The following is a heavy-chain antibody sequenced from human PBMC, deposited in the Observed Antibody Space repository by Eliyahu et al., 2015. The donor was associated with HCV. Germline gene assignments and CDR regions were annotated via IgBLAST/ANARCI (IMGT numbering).Heavy chain of an antibody. CDR1: GFXFTNXA. V-gene: IGHV1-3*04. CDR3: ARGHWNEGGASYYFDY. Sequence: QVQLVQSGAEVKESGASVKLSCKXSGFXFTNXAXQWVRQAPGQRLXWMGWVNTANGKTXYSQRFQGRVTITRDTSASTVYMELSSLRSEETAVYYCARGHWNEGGASYYFDYWGQGALVTVSS. CDR2: VNTANGKT. D-gene: IGHD1-1*01. J-gene: IGHJ4*02.